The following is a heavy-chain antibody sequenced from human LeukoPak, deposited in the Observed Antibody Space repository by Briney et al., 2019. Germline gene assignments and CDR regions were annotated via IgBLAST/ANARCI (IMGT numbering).Heavy chain of an antibody. D-gene: IGHD6-19*01. J-gene: IGHJ4*02. CDR2: ISYDGSNK. V-gene: IGHV3-30*03. CDR3: ARVQGSSGPGIFEY. CDR1: GFTFSSYG. Sequence: GGSLRLSCAASGFTFSSYGMHWVRQAPGKGLEWVAVISYDGSNKYYADSVKGRFTISRDNSKNTLYLQMNSLRVEDMAVYYCARVQGSSGPGIFEYWGQGTLVTVSS.